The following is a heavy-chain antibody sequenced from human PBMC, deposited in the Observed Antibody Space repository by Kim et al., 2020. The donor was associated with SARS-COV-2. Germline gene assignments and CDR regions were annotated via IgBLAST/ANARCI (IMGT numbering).Heavy chain of an antibody. V-gene: IGHV3-23*01. CDR3: AKRGTAPGRFYFSLDV. CDR1: GIIFSTYG. CDR2: ISASVDKT. J-gene: IGHJ6*01. Sequence: GGSLRLSCSTSGIIFSTYGMSWVRQAPGKGLEWVSHISASVDKTYYADSVKGRFTISRDNSKNTLYLQMNSLRAEDTAVYYCAKRGTAPGRFYFSLDVWG. D-gene: IGHD2-15*01.